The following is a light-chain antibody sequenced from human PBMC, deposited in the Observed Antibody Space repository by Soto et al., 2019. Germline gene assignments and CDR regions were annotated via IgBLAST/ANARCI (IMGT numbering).Light chain of an antibody. CDR3: AVWDDSLNGYV. J-gene: IGLJ1*01. V-gene: IGLV1-44*01. CDR2: NNN. Sequence: QSVLTQPPSASGTPGQRVTISCSGSSSNIGSNTVNWYQQLPGTAPKLLIYNNNQRPSGVPDRFSGSKSGTSASLAIRGLQSEDEADYYCAVWDDSLNGYVFGSGTKVTVL. CDR1: SSNIGSNT.